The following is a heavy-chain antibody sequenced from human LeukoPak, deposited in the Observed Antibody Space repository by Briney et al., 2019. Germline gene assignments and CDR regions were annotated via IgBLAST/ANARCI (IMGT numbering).Heavy chain of an antibody. D-gene: IGHD4-23*01. CDR3: AGPDYGGNYPFDY. CDR1: GGTFSSYA. V-gene: IGHV1-69*13. Sequence: ASVKVSCKVSGGTFSSYAISWVRQAPGQGLEWMGGIIPIFGTANYAQKFQGRVTITADESTSTAYMELSSLRSEDTAVYYCAGPDYGGNYPFDYWGQGTLVTVSS. CDR2: IIPIFGTA. J-gene: IGHJ4*02.